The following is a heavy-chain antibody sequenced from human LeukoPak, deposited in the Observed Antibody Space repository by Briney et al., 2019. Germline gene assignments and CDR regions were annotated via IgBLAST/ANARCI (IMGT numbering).Heavy chain of an antibody. CDR1: GFTFSGYW. J-gene: IGHJ4*02. V-gene: IGHV3-74*01. CDR3: ASAYSSGYYSFDY. Sequence: GGSLRLSCAASGFTFSGYWMHWVRQAPGKGLVWVSRINSDGRSTSYADSVKGRFTISRDNAKNTLDLQMNSLRAEDMAVYYCASAYSSGYYSFDYWGQETLVTVSS. CDR2: INSDGRST. D-gene: IGHD3-22*01.